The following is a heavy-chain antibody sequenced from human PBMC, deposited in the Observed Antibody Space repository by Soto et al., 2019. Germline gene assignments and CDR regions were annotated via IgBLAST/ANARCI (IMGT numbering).Heavy chain of an antibody. J-gene: IGHJ4*02. CDR1: GGTFSSYA. D-gene: IGHD1-26*01. CDR3: ARDLGPNSGPDDDY. V-gene: IGHV1-69*01. Sequence: QVQLVQSGAEVKKPGSSVKVSCKASGGTFSSYAISWVRQAPGQGLEWMGGIIPIFGTANYAQKFQGRVTITADESTSTANMELSSLRSEDTAVYYCARDLGPNSGPDDDYWGQGTLVTVSS. CDR2: IIPIFGTA.